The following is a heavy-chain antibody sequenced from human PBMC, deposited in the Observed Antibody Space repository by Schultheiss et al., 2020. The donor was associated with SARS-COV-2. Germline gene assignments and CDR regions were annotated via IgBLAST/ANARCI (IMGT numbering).Heavy chain of an antibody. Sequence: SETLSLTCTVSGGSISSYYWSWIRQPPGKGLEWIGYIYYSGSSNYNPSLKSRVTISVDTSKNQFSLKLSSVTAADTAVYYCARQSGGRSSSSWYVLFDYWGQGTLVTVSS. CDR3: ARQSGGRSSSSWYVLFDY. V-gene: IGHV4-59*08. CDR2: IYYSGSS. CDR1: GGSISSYY. J-gene: IGHJ4*02. D-gene: IGHD6-13*01.